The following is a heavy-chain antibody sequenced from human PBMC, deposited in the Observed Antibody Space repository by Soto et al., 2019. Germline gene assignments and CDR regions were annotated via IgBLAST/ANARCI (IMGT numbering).Heavy chain of an antibody. D-gene: IGHD1-20*01. Sequence: EAQLLESGGGLVQPGESLTLSCVASHFAFNIDAMTWVRQAPGQGLEWVSSMSGIGSSIYYADSVKGRVTITRDKPKKTRYAQRNSMTAEDTAVYWCARDNWNGASNVLDVGGQGTPLTVS. J-gene: IGHJ6*02. CDR2: MSGIGSSI. CDR1: HFAFNIDA. V-gene: IGHV3-23*01. CDR3: ARDNWNGASNVLDV.